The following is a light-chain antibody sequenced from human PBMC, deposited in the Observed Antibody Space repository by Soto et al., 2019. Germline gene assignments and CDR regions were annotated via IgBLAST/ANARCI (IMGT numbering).Light chain of an antibody. CDR2: GNS. CDR1: SSNIGTGYD. CDR3: QSFDSSRFYV. J-gene: IGLJ1*01. V-gene: IGLV1-40*01. Sequence: LTQPPSVSGAPGQRVTISCTGSSSNIGTGYDVHWYQQLPGTAPKLLIYGNSNRPSGVPDRFSGSKSGTSASLAITGLQAEDEADYYCQSFDSSRFYVFGTGTKVTVL.